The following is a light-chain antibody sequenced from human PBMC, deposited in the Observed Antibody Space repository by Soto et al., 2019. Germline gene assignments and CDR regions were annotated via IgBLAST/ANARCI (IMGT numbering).Light chain of an antibody. V-gene: IGKV3D-15*01. CDR1: QSISSN. J-gene: IGKJ1*01. CDR2: GAS. Sequence: EILMTQSPATLSVSPGERVTLSCRASQSISSNLAWYQQKPGQAPRLLIYGASTRATGIPARFSGSGSETEFTLTITSLQSEDFAVYYCQHYNNWPAWTFGQGTKWIS. CDR3: QHYNNWPAWT.